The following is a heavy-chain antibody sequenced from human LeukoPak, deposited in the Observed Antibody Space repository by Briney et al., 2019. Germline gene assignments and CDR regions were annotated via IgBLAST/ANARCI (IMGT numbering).Heavy chain of an antibody. CDR3: AKGHSAHGKGFDY. V-gene: IGHV3-23*01. CDR1: GLSFSRFA. Sequence: PGGSLRLSCAASGLSFSRFAMSWVRQAPGKGLEWVSTISGSEDTTYYADSVKGRFTISRDNLKNTLYVQMNSLRVEDTAVYYCAKGHSAHGKGFDYWGQGTLVTVPT. D-gene: IGHD1-26*01. CDR2: ISGSEDTT. J-gene: IGHJ4*02.